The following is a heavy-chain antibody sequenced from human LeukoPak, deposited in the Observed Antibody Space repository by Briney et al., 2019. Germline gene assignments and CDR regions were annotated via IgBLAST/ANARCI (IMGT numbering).Heavy chain of an antibody. D-gene: IGHD2-2*01. CDR2: VNPNSGGT. J-gene: IGHJ5*02. CDR3: ARGGVVPTARWFAP. V-gene: IGHV1-2*04. Sequence: ASVKVSCKASGYTFTDYYMHWVRQAPGQGLEWMGWVNPNSGGTNYAQKFQGWVTMTRDTSINTAYMELSRLRSDDTAVYYCARGGVVPTARWFAPWGQGTLVTVSS. CDR1: GYTFTDYY.